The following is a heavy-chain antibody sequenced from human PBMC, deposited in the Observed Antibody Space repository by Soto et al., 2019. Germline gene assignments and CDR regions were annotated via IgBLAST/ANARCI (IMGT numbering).Heavy chain of an antibody. CDR2: ISSGSVYT. V-gene: IGHV3-21*01. Sequence: PWGSLRLSCAASGFTFNSYSVNWVRQAPGKGLEWVASISSGSVYTDFADSVKGRFTISRDDVTNSVSLQMDSLRVEATGIYYCATCDGFKAFGLWGKGTRGTVSS. CDR1: GFTFNSYS. D-gene: IGHD3-3*01. CDR3: ATCDGFKAFGL. J-gene: IGHJ6*01.